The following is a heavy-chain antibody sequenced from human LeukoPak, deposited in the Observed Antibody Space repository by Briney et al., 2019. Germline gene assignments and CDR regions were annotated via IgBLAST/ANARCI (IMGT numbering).Heavy chain of an antibody. D-gene: IGHD3-3*01. CDR3: ARDGLVYDFWSGYYTVDY. CDR2: ISAYNGNT. CDR1: GYTFTNYG. Sequence: ASVRVSCKASGYTFTNYGISWVRQAPGQGLEWMGWISAYNGNTNYAQKLQGRVTMTTDTSTSTAYMELRSLRSDDTAVYYCARDGLVYDFWSGYYTVDYWGQGTLVTVSS. J-gene: IGHJ4*02. V-gene: IGHV1-18*01.